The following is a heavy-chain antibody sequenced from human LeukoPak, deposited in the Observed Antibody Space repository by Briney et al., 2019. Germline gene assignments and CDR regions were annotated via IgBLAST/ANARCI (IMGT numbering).Heavy chain of an antibody. J-gene: IGHJ4*02. CDR2: IIPIFGTA. Sequence: SVKVSCKASGGTFSSYAISWVRQAPGQGLEWMGRIIPIFGTANYAQKFQGRVTITTDESTSTAYMELSSLRSENTAVYYCARGGKRGYSGYVFDYWGQGTLVTVSS. V-gene: IGHV1-69*05. D-gene: IGHD5-12*01. CDR3: ARGGKRGYSGYVFDY. CDR1: GGTFSSYA.